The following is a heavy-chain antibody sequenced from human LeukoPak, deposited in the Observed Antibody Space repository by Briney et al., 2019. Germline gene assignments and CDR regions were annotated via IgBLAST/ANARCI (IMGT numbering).Heavy chain of an antibody. J-gene: IGHJ5*02. Sequence: SVKVSCKASRGTFSSYAISWVRQAPGQGLEWMGRIIPIFGTANYAQKFQGRVTITADESTSTAYKELSSLRSEDTAVYYCARDRPGRYCSTTSCYNASPFDPWGQGTLVTVSS. CDR1: RGTFSSYA. V-gene: IGHV1-69*13. CDR2: IIPIFGTA. CDR3: ARDRPGRYCSTTSCYNASPFDP. D-gene: IGHD2-2*02.